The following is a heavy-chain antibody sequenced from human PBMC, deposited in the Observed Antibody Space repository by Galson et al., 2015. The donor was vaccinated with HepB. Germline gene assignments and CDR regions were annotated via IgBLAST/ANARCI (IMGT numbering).Heavy chain of an antibody. CDR1: GYSFTNYW. V-gene: IGHV5-51*03. CDR3: ARPVYGGRHYRDAFDV. J-gene: IGHJ3*01. CDR2: IYPGDSDT. Sequence: QSGAEVKKSGESLKISCKGSGYSFTNYWIAWVRQMPGKGLEWMGIIYPGDSDTRYSPSFQGQVTISADKSISTAYLQWSSLKASDTAIYYCARPVYGGRHYRDAFDVWGQGTMVTVSS. D-gene: IGHD4-23*01.